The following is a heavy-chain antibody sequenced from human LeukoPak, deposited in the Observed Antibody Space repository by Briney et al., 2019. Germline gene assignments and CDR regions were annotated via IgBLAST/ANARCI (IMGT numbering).Heavy chain of an antibody. D-gene: IGHD5-18*01. V-gene: IGHV3-74*01. CDR1: GFTFSSYW. J-gene: IGHJ4*02. CDR3: ARAPREYSYGTYYFDY. CDR2: INSDGSST. Sequence: GGSLRLSCAVSGFTFSSYWMHWVRQAPGKGLVWVSRINSDGSSTSYADSVKGRFTISRDNAKNTLYLQMNSLRAEDTAVYYCARAPREYSYGTYYFDYWGQGTLVTVSS.